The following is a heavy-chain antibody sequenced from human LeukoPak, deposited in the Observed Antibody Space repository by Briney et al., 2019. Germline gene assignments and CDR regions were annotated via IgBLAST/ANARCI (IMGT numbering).Heavy chain of an antibody. CDR1: GGTFSSYA. J-gene: IGHJ4*02. V-gene: IGHV1-69*04. CDR3: ARDQYGSGVVVAATTFDY. CDR2: IIPILGIA. D-gene: IGHD2-15*01. Sequence: SVKVSCKASGGTFSSYAISWVRQAPGQGLEWMGRIIPILGIANYAQKFQGRVTITADKSTSTAYMELSSLRSEDTAVYYCARDQYGSGVVVAATTFDYWGQGTLVTVSS.